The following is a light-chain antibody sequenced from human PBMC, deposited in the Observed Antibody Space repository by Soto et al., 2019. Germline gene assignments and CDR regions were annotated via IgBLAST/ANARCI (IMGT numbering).Light chain of an antibody. J-gene: IGKJ5*01. V-gene: IGKV3-15*01. CDR3: QQYHKWPPIT. CDR2: GAS. Sequence: VVMTHSPVTLSVSPWQSSTLSFSSSQSVDGYLAWYQQKPGQAPRLLIYGASTRATGVTARFRGGGSGTEFTLTISSLQSEDSAVYYCQQYHKWPPITFGQGTRLEIK. CDR1: QSVDGY.